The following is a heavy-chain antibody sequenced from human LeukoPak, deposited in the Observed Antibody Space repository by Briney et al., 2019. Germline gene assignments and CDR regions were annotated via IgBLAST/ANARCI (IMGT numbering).Heavy chain of an antibody. J-gene: IGHJ3*02. D-gene: IGHD6-13*01. Sequence: GESLKISCKGSGYTFTSYWIAWVRQMPGKGLEWMGIIFPGDSDTRYSPSFQGQVTISADKSISTAYLQWSSLKASDTAMYYCARVQQLVFPGAFDIWGQGTMVTVSS. V-gene: IGHV5-51*01. CDR1: GYTFTSYW. CDR2: IFPGDSDT. CDR3: ARVQQLVFPGAFDI.